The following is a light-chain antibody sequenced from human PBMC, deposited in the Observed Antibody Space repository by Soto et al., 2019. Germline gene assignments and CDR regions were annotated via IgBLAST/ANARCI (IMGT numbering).Light chain of an antibody. CDR1: QSLVYSDGNTY. CDR3: MQGTHWYT. Sequence: DVVMTQSPLSLPVTLGQPASISCRSSQSLVYSDGNTYLNWIHQRPGQSPRRLIYKVSDRDSGVPDRFSGSGSGTDFTLKISRVEAEDVGVYYFMQGTHWYTFGQGTKLEIK. J-gene: IGKJ2*01. V-gene: IGKV2-30*01. CDR2: KVS.